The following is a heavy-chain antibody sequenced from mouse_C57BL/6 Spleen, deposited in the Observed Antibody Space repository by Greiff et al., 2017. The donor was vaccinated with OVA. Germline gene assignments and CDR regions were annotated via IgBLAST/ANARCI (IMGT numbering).Heavy chain of an antibody. D-gene: IGHD3-2*02. CDR3: VRYSSGYAMDY. V-gene: IGHV10-1*01. Sequence: EVQRVESGGGLVQPKGSLKLSCAASGFSFNTYAMNWVRQAPGKGLEWVARIRSKSNNYATYYADSVKDRFTISRDDSESMLYLQMNNLKTEDTAMYYCVRYSSGYAMDYWGQGTSVTVSS. J-gene: IGHJ4*01. CDR1: GFSFNTYA. CDR2: IRSKSNNYAT.